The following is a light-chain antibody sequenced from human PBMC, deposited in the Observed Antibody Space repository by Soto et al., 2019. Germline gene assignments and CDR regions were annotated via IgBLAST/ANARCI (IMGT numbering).Light chain of an antibody. CDR3: SSETSSSTLV. Sequence: QPASMSGSPGQSITISCTGTSSDVGGYDYVSWYQQHPGKAPKLMIYEVTNRPSGVSNRFSGSKSGNTASLTISWLQAEDEADYYCSSETSSSTLVFGGGTKLTVL. V-gene: IGLV2-14*01. CDR2: EVT. J-gene: IGLJ2*01. CDR1: SSDVGGYDY.